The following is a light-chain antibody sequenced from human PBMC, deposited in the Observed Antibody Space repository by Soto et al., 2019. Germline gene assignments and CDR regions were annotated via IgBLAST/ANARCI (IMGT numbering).Light chain of an antibody. CDR3: QQSYSTLRYT. CDR2: AAS. CDR1: QSISSY. Sequence: DIQMTQSPSSLSASVGDRVTITCRASQSISSYLNWYQQKPGKAPKLLIYAASSLQSGVPSRFSGSGSGTDFTLTISSLQPEDFATYYCQQSYSTLRYTFGQGTKLEIE. J-gene: IGKJ2*01. V-gene: IGKV1-39*01.